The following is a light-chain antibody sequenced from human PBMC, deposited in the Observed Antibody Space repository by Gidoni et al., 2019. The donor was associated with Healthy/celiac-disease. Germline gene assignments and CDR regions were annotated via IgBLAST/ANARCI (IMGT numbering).Light chain of an antibody. CDR3: QQYGSSPPTYT. CDR1: QSVSSSY. J-gene: IGKJ2*01. CDR2: GAS. Sequence: EIVLQQSPVTLSLSPGERATRSCRASQSVSSSYLAWDQQKPGQAPRLLIYGASSRATGIPDRFSGSGSGTDFTLTISRLEPEDFAVYYCQQYGSSPPTYTFGQGTKLEIK. V-gene: IGKV3-20*01.